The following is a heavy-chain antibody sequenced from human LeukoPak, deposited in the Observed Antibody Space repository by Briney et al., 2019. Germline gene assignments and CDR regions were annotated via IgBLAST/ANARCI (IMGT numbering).Heavy chain of an antibody. CDR2: INHSGST. J-gene: IGHJ3*02. Sequence: PSETLSHTCAVYGGSFSGYYWSWIRQPPGKGLEWIGEINHSGSTNYNPSLKSRVTTSVDTSKNQFSLKLSSVTAADTAVYYCARDPGEYDAFDIWGQGTMVTVSS. V-gene: IGHV4-34*01. CDR1: GGSFSGYY. D-gene: IGHD2/OR15-2a*01. CDR3: ARDPGEYDAFDI.